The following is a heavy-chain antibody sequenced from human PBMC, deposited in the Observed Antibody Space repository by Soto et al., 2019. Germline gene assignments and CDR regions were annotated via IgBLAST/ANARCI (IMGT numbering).Heavy chain of an antibody. CDR2: IYPGDSDT. V-gene: IGHV5-51*01. Sequence: EFLKISCKGSGYSCTSYWIGWVGQIPGKGLEWMGIIYPGDSDTRYSPSFQGQVTISADKSISTAYLQWSSLKASDTAMYYCARSQTDTAMVPTYFDYWGQGTLVTVSS. D-gene: IGHD5-18*01. J-gene: IGHJ4*02. CDR1: GYSCTSYW. CDR3: ARSQTDTAMVPTYFDY.